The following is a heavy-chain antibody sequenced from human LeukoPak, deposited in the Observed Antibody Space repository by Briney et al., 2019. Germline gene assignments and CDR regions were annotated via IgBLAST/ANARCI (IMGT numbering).Heavy chain of an antibody. CDR2: IIPIFGTA. V-gene: IGHV1-69*01. Sequence: SVKVSCKASGGTFSSYAISWVRQAPGQGLEWMGGIIPIFGTANYAQKFQGGVTITADESTSTAYMELSSLRSEDTAVYYCAREGVPYSGDFDNWGQGTLVTVSS. D-gene: IGHD1-26*01. CDR3: AREGVPYSGDFDN. CDR1: GGTFSSYA. J-gene: IGHJ4*02.